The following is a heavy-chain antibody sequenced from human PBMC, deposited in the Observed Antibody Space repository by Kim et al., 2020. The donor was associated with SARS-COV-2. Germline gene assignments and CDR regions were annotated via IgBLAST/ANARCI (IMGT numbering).Heavy chain of an antibody. CDR3: ARGINSYGYYYYYYGMDV. CDR1: GGSFSGYY. J-gene: IGHJ6*01. D-gene: IGHD5-18*01. CDR2: INHSGST. V-gene: IGHV4-34*01. Sequence: SETLSLTCPVYGGSFSGYYWSWIRQPPGKGLEWIGEINHSGSTNYNPSLKSRVTISVDTSKNQFSLKLSSVTAADTAVYYCARGINSYGYYYYYYGMDV.